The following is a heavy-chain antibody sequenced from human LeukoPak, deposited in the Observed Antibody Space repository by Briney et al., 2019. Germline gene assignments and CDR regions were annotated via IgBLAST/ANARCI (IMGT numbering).Heavy chain of an antibody. Sequence: GGSLRLSCAASGFTFDDYAMHWVRQAPGKGLEWVSGISWNSGSIGYADSVKGRFTISRDNAKNSLYLQMNSLRAEDTALYYCARGGKYYDILTGMVYYMDVWGKGTTVTVSS. CDR3: ARGGKYYDILTGMVYYMDV. CDR1: GFTFDDYA. D-gene: IGHD3-9*01. J-gene: IGHJ6*03. V-gene: IGHV3-9*01. CDR2: ISWNSGSI.